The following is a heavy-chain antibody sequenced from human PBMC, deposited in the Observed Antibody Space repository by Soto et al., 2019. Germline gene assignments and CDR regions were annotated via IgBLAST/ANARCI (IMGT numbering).Heavy chain of an antibody. J-gene: IGHJ6*02. V-gene: IGHV3-23*01. CDR2: ISGSGGST. CDR1: GFTFSSYA. Sequence: EVQLLESGGGLVQPGGSLRHSCAASGFTFSSYAMSWVRQAPGKGLEWVSGISGSGGSTYYADSVKGRFTISRDNSKNTLYLQTNSLRAEDTAVYYCAKERGYNYGYDAMDVWGQGTTVTVSS. D-gene: IGHD5-18*01. CDR3: AKERGYNYGYDAMDV.